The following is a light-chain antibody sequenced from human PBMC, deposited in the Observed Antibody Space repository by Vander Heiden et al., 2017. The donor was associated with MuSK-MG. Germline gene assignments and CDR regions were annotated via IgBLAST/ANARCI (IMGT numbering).Light chain of an antibody. CDR3: QTWGTGIWV. V-gene: IGLV4-69*01. J-gene: IGLJ3*02. CDR2: LNSDGSH. Sequence: QLVRTESPRDSASLAAPVKLTGTPCREHSSYAIAWHQQQPEKGPRYLMQLNSDGSHSKGDGIPDRFSGSSSGAARYLTISSLQSEDEADYYCQTWGTGIWVFGGGTKLTVL. CDR1: REHSSYA.